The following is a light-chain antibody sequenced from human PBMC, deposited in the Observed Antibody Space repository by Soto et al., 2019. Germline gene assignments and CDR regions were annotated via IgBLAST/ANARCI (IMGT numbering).Light chain of an antibody. CDR3: QQYAGSPFT. CDR2: GAS. Sequence: EIVLTQSPGTLSLSPGERGTLSCRANQSISSTYLAWYQQKPGQAPRLLIHGASSRAAGIPDRFSGSGSGTDFTLTISSLEPEDFAVYYCQQYAGSPFTFGPGTKVDV. V-gene: IGKV3-20*01. CDR1: QSISSTY. J-gene: IGKJ3*01.